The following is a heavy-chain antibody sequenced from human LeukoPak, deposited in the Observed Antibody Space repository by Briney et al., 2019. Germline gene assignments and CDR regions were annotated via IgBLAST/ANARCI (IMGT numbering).Heavy chain of an antibody. CDR1: GFTFSSYS. V-gene: IGHV3-33*08. CDR3: ARENYDFQYYYYYGMDV. J-gene: IGHJ6*02. CDR2: IWYDGSNK. D-gene: IGHD3-3*01. Sequence: PGGSLRLSCAASGFTFSSYSMHWVRQAPGKGLEWVAVIWYDGSNKYYADSVKGRFTISRDNSKNTLYLQMNSLRAEDTAVYYCARENYDFQYYYYYGMDVWGQGTTVTVSS.